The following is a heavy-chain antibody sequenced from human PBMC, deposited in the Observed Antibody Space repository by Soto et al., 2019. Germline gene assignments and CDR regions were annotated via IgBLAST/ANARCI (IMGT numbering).Heavy chain of an antibody. CDR1: GFTFSSYG. D-gene: IGHD1-26*01. V-gene: IGHV3-33*01. CDR2: IWYDGSNK. CDR3: ARARGEGATGIFGY. J-gene: IGHJ4*02. Sequence: QVQLVESGGGVVQPGRSLRLSCAASGFTFSSYGMHWVRQAPGKGLEWVAVIWYDGSNKYYADSVKGRFTISRDNSKNTLYLQMNSLRAEDTAVYYCARARGEGATGIFGYWGQGTLVTVSS.